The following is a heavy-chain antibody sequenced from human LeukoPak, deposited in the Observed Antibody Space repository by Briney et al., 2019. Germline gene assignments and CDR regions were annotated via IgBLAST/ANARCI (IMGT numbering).Heavy chain of an antibody. CDR2: ISSSGSTI. V-gene: IGHV3-11*01. CDR3: ARVHIDYYYYYMDV. J-gene: IGHJ6*03. Sequence: GGSLRLSCAASGFTFSDYYMSWIRQAPGKGLEWVSYISSSGSTIYYADSVKGRFTISRDNAKNSLYLRMNSLRAEDTAVYYCARVHIDYYYYYMDVWGKGTTVTVSS. CDR1: GFTFSDYY.